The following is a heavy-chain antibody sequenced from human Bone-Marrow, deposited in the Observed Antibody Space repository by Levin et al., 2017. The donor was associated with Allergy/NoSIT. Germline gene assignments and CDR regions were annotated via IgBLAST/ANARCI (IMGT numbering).Heavy chain of an antibody. CDR1: GFTFSSYA. V-gene: IGHV3-23*01. D-gene: IGHD5-12*01. CDR2: ISGSGGNT. CDR3: AKDVSGAYGSRTNDAFDI. J-gene: IGHJ3*02. Sequence: PGESLKISCAASGFTFSSYAMNWVRQAPGKGLEWVSGISGSGGNTYYADAVKGRFTISTDKSKNTLYLQMNSLRAEDTALYYCAKDVSGAYGSRTNDAFDIWGQGTMVTVSS.